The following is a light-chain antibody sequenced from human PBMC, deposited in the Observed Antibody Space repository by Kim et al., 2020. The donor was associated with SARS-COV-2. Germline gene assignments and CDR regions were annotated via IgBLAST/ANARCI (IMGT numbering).Light chain of an antibody. CDR3: SSYAGSNNLV. CDR1: SGDIGGYYY. J-gene: IGLJ2*01. Sequence: SVSHSCPGSSGDIGGYYYVSWYQRPPGRPPKLMIDEVRGPPSGPPDCSCGSKSGNTSSLTVSGLQAEDEDDYYCSSYAGSNNLVFGGGTQLTVL. CDR2: EVR. V-gene: IGLV2-8*01.